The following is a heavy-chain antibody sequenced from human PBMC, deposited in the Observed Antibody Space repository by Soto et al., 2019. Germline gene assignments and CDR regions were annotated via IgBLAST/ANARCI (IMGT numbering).Heavy chain of an antibody. J-gene: IGHJ4*02. Sequence: SWIRQPPGKWLEWIGEINHSGSPNYNPSLKSRITISVDTSKNQFSLKLSSVTAADTAVYYCARPRPWYSYDSSGYYYCIWGQGPLVTVSS. CDR3: ARPRPWYSYDSSGYYYCI. D-gene: IGHD3-22*01. V-gene: IGHV4-34*01. CDR2: INHSGSP.